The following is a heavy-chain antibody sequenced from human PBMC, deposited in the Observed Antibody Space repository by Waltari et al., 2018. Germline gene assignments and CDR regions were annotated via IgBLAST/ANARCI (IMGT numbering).Heavy chain of an antibody. CDR2: IIPICGTA. Sequence: QVQLVQSGAEVKKPGSSVRVSCKASGGTFSSYAIRWVRQAPGHGLEWMGGIIPICGTANYAQKFQGRVTITADESTSTAYMELSSLRSEDTAVYYCAMHYYDSSGYYWVGEIDYWGQGTLVTVSS. J-gene: IGHJ4*02. D-gene: IGHD3-22*01. CDR3: AMHYYDSSGYYWVGEIDY. V-gene: IGHV1-69*13. CDR1: GGTFSSYA.